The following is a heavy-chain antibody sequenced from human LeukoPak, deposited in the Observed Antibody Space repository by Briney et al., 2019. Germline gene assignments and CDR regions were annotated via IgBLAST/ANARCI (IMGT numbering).Heavy chain of an antibody. D-gene: IGHD1-26*01. CDR2: ISYDGSNK. Sequence: PGGSLRLSCAASGFTFSSYAMHWVRQAPGKGLEWVAVISYDGSNKYYADSVKGRFTISRDNSKNTLYLQMNSLRAEDTAVYYCAKPESGSYYVPTIDYWGQGTLVTVSS. J-gene: IGHJ4*02. CDR1: GFTFSSYA. CDR3: AKPESGSYYVPTIDY. V-gene: IGHV3-30-3*02.